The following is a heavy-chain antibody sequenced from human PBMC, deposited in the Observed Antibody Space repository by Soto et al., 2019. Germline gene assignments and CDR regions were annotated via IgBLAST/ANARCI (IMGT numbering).Heavy chain of an antibody. V-gene: IGHV3-11*05. CDR2: ISSSSSYT. Sequence: QVQLVESGGGLVKPGGSLRLSCAASGFTFSDYYMSWIRQAPGKGLEWVSYISSSSSYTNYADSVKGRFTISRDNAKNKLYLQMNSLRAEEPAVYYCARDGTSSFYYSYGMDVWGQGTTVTVSS. CDR1: GFTFSDYY. J-gene: IGHJ6*02. CDR3: ARDGTSSFYYSYGMDV. D-gene: IGHD2-2*01.